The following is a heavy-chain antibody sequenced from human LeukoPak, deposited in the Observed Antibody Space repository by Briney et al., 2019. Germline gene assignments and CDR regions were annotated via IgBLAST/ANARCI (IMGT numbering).Heavy chain of an antibody. CDR2: ISSSSSYI. V-gene: IGHV3-21*01. Sequence: GGSLRLSCAASGLTFSSYSMNWVRQAPGKGLEWVSSISSSSSYIYYADSVKGRFTISRDNAKNSLYLQMNSLRAEDTAVYYCARDFLAVADPRGDYWGQGTLVTVSS. CDR3: ARDFLAVADPRGDY. J-gene: IGHJ4*02. CDR1: GLTFSSYS. D-gene: IGHD6-19*01.